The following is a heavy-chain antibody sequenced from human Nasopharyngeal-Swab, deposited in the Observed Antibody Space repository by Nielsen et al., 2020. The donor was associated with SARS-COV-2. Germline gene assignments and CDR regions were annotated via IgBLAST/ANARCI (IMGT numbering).Heavy chain of an antibody. CDR2: ISYDGINK. CDR3: VKHQGSSSDQ. V-gene: IGHV3-30-3*01. J-gene: IGHJ4*02. CDR1: GFTFSTYA. Sequence: GESLKISCAASGFTFSTYAMHWVRQAPGKGPEWVAVISYDGINKYYADSVKGRFTISRDNAKNTLYLQMNSLRVEDTAVYYCVKHQGSSSDQWGQGTLVTVSS.